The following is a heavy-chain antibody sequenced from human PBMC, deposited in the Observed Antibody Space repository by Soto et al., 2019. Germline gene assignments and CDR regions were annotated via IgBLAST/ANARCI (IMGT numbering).Heavy chain of an antibody. CDR1: GGSISSSSYY. V-gene: IGHV4-39*01. Sequence: QLQLQESGPGLVKPSETLSLTCTVSGGSISSSSYYWGWIRQPPGKGLEWIGSIYYSGSTYYNPPLKSRVTISVDTSKNQFSLKLSSVTAADTAVYYCARHWDYYYYMDVWGKGTTVTVSS. CDR3: ARHWDYYYYMDV. J-gene: IGHJ6*03. D-gene: IGHD3-16*01. CDR2: IYYSGST.